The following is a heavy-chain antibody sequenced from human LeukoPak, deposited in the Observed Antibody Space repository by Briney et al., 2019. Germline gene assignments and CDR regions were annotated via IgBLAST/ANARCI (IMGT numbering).Heavy chain of an antibody. D-gene: IGHD3-3*01. V-gene: IGHV3-30*19. Sequence: HPGRSPRLSCAASGFTFNSYGMHWVRQAPGKGLEWVAVISYDGSNKYYADSVKGRFTISRDNSKNTLYLQMNSLRAEDTAVYYCATGEGGKYYDFWSGYYYFDYWGQGTLVTVSS. J-gene: IGHJ4*02. CDR3: ATGEGGKYYDFWSGYYYFDY. CDR2: ISYDGSNK. CDR1: GFTFNSYG.